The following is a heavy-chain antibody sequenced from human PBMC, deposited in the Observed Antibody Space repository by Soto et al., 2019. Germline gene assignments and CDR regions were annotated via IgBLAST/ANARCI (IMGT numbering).Heavy chain of an antibody. D-gene: IGHD3-10*01. CDR1: GGSISNGGYY. V-gene: IGHV4-31*03. CDR3: ARVRGSGSYAAYYFDS. J-gene: IGHJ4*01. CDR2: IHYSGST. Sequence: PSETLSLTCTVSGGSISNGGYYWNWVRQHPGKGLEWIGYIHYSGSTWYNPSLESRVTISVDTSKDQCSLKLRSVTAADTAVYYCARVRGSGSYAAYYFDSWGQGTLVTVSS.